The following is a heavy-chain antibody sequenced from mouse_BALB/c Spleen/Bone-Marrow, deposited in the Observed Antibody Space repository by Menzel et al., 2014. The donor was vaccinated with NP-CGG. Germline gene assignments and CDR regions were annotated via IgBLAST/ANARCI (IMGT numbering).Heavy chain of an antibody. CDR2: IWAGGRT. D-gene: IGHD1-1*01. CDR3: ARADYYGSSSYYYAMNY. Sequence: VQLVESGPGLVAPSQSLSITCTVSGFSLTSYGVHWVRQPPGKGLEWLGVIWAGGRTNHNSALMSRLSISKDNSKSQVFLKMNSLQTDDTAMYYCARADYYGSSSYYYAMNYWGQGTSVTVSS. J-gene: IGHJ4*01. CDR1: GFSLTSYG. V-gene: IGHV2-9*02.